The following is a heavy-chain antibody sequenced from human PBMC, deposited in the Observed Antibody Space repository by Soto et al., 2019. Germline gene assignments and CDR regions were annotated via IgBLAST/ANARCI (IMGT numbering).Heavy chain of an antibody. D-gene: IGHD6-19*01. V-gene: IGHV1-18*01. J-gene: IGHJ4*02. CDR3: VRDRRRYSSGWGWDS. CDR2: ISGYNGNT. Sequence: QVPVVQSGAEVKKPGASVKVSCKTSGYTFTSYGITWVRQAPGQGLEWMGWISGYNGNTKYAQKAQDRVTMTTDTSXXTADRELRTLRSDAAAVYSCVRDRRRYSSGWGWDSWGQGPVVTVSS. CDR1: GYTFTSYG.